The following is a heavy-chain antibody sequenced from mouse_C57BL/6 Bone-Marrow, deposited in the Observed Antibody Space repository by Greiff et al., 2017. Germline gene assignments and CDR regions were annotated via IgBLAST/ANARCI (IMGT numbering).Heavy chain of an antibody. J-gene: IGHJ1*03. CDR2: IHPNSGST. CDR1: GYTFTSYW. Sequence: QVQLQQPGAELVKPGASVTLSCKASGYTFTSYWMHWVKQRPGQGLEWIGMIHPNSGSTNYNEKFKSKATLTVDKSSSTTYMQLSSLTSEDSAVYYCARSSSTVVATDWDFDVWGTGTTVTVSA. V-gene: IGHV1-64*01. CDR3: ARSSSTVVATDWDFDV. D-gene: IGHD1-1*01.